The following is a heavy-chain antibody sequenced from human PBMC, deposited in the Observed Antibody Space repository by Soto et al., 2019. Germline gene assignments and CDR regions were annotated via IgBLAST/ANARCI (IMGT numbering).Heavy chain of an antibody. D-gene: IGHD6-19*01. CDR3: ARGGRWGPDF. J-gene: IGHJ4*02. Sequence: GGSLRLSCAASGFTFSDFWMSWVRQAPGKGLDWVANIKHDGSEKYYVDSVEGRFTISRDNTKDSLYLQMNSLRAEDTAVYYCARGGRWGPDFLGQGPLITVAS. CDR1: GFTFSDFW. CDR2: IKHDGSEK. V-gene: IGHV3-7*01.